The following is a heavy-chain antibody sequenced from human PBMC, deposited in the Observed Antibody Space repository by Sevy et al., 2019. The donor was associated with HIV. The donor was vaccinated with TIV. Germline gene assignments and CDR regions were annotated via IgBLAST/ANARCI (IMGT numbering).Heavy chain of an antibody. CDR1: GFTFSSYW. Sequence: GGSLRLSCAASGFTFSSYWMSWVRQAPGKGLEWMANIKQDGSEKYYVDSVKGRFTISRDNAKNSLYLQMNSLRAEDTAVYHCARGGITMVRGRNAFDIWGQGTMVTVSS. D-gene: IGHD3-10*01. V-gene: IGHV3-7*03. CDR2: IKQDGSEK. J-gene: IGHJ3*02. CDR3: ARGGITMVRGRNAFDI.